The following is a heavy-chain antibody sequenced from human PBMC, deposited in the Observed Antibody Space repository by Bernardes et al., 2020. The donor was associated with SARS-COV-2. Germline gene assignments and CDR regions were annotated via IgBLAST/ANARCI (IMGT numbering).Heavy chain of an antibody. CDR2: IYYSGRT. D-gene: IGHD3-3*01. Sequence: TLSLTCAVSGVSISNANYYWGWIRPPPGKGLEWIGNIYYSGRTNYNPSLKSRATISVNTSKNQFSLRLSSVTAADTAVYYCARLRNYDFWTGLGGEFDYWGQGTLVTVSS. CDR3: ARLRNYDFWTGLGGEFDY. J-gene: IGHJ4*02. CDR1: GVSISNANYY. V-gene: IGHV4-39*01.